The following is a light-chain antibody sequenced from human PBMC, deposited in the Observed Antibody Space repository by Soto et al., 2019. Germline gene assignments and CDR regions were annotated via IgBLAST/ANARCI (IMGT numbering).Light chain of an antibody. CDR3: CSYAGSYTFSV. CDR2: DVS. V-gene: IGLV2-11*01. Sequence: QSVLTQPASVSGSPGQSITISCTGSSSDVGGYNYVSWYQQHPGKAPKLMIYDVSKRPSGVPDRFSGSKSGNTASLTISGLQAEDEADYYCCSYAGSYTFSVFGTGTKLTVL. CDR1: SSDVGGYNY. J-gene: IGLJ1*01.